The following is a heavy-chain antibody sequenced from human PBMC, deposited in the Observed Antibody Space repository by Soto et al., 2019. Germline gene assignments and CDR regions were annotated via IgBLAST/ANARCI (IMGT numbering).Heavy chain of an antibody. J-gene: IGHJ4*02. CDR1: GYTFTSYY. Sequence: ASVKVSCKASGYTFTSYYMHWVRQAPGQGLEWMGIINPSGGSTSYAQKFQGRVTMTRDTSTSTVYMELSSLRSEDTAVYYCARDGNDSGGYYYPGYWGQGTLVTVSS. CDR2: INPSGGST. D-gene: IGHD3-22*01. V-gene: IGHV1-46*03. CDR3: ARDGNDSGGYYYPGY.